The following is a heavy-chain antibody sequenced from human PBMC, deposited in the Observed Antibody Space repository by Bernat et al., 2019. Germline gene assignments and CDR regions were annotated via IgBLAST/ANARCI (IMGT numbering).Heavy chain of an antibody. V-gene: IGHV4-39*01. J-gene: IGHJ3*02. CDR2: IYYSGST. CDR3: ARHSRLDCSSTSCSDAFDI. D-gene: IGHD2-2*01. CDR1: GGSISSSSYY. Sequence: QLQLQESGPGLVKPSETLSLTCTVSGGSISSSSYYWGWIRQPPGKGLEWIGSIYYSGSTYYNPSLKSRVTISVDTSKNQFSLKLSSVTAADTAVYYCARHSRLDCSSTSCSDAFDIWGQGTMVTVSS.